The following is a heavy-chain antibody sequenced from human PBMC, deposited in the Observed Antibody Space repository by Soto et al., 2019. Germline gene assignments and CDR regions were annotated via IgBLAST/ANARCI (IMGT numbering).Heavy chain of an antibody. CDR1: GGTFSSYT. V-gene: IGHV1-69*02. J-gene: IGHJ4*02. D-gene: IGHD1-26*01. Sequence: QVQLVQSGAEVKKPGSSVKVSCKASGGTFSSYTISWVRQAPGQGLEWMGRIIPILGIANYAQKFQGRVTITADKPTSTAYMELSSLRSEDTAVYYCARGVGATGMGFDYWGQGTLVTVSS. CDR3: ARGVGATGMGFDY. CDR2: IIPILGIA.